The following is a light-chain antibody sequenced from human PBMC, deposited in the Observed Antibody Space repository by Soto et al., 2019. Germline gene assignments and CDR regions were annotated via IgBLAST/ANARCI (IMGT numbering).Light chain of an antibody. CDR2: AAS. CDR3: QQTTSFPLT. Sequence: DIQMTQSPSFVSASVGDRVTITCRASQGLSSWLAWYQHKPGSAPKLLIHAASRLESGVPSRFSGSGAGTDVTLTSSSLQPEDFATYYCQQTTSFPLTFGGGTKVEIK. J-gene: IGKJ4*01. V-gene: IGKV1-12*01. CDR1: QGLSSW.